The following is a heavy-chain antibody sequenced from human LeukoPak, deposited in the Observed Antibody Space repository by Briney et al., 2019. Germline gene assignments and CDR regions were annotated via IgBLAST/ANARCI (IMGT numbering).Heavy chain of an antibody. J-gene: IGHJ4*02. Sequence: GGSLRLSCAASGFSFSSYAMSWVRQAPGKGLEWVANISPDGSVKNHVASVKGRLTISRDNAKTTLYLQMNSLSAEDTADYYCARDLNWGDFDYWGQGTLVTVSS. CDR2: ISPDGSVK. CDR1: GFSFSSYA. V-gene: IGHV3-7*01. CDR3: ARDLNWGDFDY. D-gene: IGHD7-27*01.